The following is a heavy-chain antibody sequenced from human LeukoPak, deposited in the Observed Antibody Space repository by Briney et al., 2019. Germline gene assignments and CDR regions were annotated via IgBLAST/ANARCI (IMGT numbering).Heavy chain of an antibody. CDR2: IYDSGNT. Sequence: SETLSLTCSVPGGSISRYYWSWIRQPPGKGLEWIGYIYDSGNTHYNPSLESRVTISVDTSKNQFSLRLSSVTAADTAVYYCARSGGNWYFDLWGRGTLVTVSS. J-gene: IGHJ2*01. CDR3: ARSGGNWYFDL. V-gene: IGHV4-59*01. CDR1: GGSISRYY.